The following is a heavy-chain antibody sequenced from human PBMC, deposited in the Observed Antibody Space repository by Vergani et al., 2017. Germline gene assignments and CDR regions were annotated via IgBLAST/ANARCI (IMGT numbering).Heavy chain of an antibody. J-gene: IGHJ6*02. V-gene: IGHV1-69*13. CDR3: ARAKDTAMVTWYYGMDV. CDR1: GGTFSSYA. Sequence: QVQLVQSGAEVKKPGSSVKVSCKASGGTFSSYAISWVRQAPGQGLEWIGRIIPIFGTANYAQKFQGRVTITADESTSTAYMELSSLRSEDTAVYYCARAKDTAMVTWYYGMDVWGQGTTVTVSS. CDR2: IIPIFGTA. D-gene: IGHD5-18*01.